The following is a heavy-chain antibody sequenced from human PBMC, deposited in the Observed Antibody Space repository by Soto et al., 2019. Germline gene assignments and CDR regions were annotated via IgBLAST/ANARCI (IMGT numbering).Heavy chain of an antibody. J-gene: IGHJ4*02. Sequence: SETLSLTCTVSGGSISSGGYYWSWIRQHPGKGLEWIGYIYYSGSTYYNPSLKSRVTISVDTSKNQFSLKLSSVTAADTAVYYCAVGGSSSTPFDYWGQGTLVTVSS. D-gene: IGHD6-6*01. CDR2: IYYSGST. CDR3: AVGGSSSTPFDY. CDR1: GGSISSGGYY. V-gene: IGHV4-31*03.